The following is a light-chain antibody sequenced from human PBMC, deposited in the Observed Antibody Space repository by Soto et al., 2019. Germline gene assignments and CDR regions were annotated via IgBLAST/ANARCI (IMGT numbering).Light chain of an antibody. V-gene: IGLV2-14*01. CDR3: SSYTSSSTPLVV. CDR2: DVS. CDR1: SSDVGGYNY. J-gene: IGLJ2*01. Sequence: QSALTQPASVYGSPGQSITISCTGTSSDVGGYNYVSWYQQHPGKAPKLMIYDVSNRPSGVSNRFSGSKSGNTASLTISGLQAEDEADYYCSSYTSSSTPLVVFGGGTKLTVL.